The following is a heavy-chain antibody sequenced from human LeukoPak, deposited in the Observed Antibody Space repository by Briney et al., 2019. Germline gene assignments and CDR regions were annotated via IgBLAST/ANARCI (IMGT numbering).Heavy chain of an antibody. CDR2: ISGSGGRT. D-gene: IGHD5-18*01. J-gene: IGHJ4*02. Sequence: GGSLRLSCAASGFTFSSYVMSWVRQAPGKGLEWVSAISGSGGRTYYADSVKGRFAISRDNSKNTLYLQMNSLRAEDTAVYYCAKGGEIQLYFDFDYWGQGTLVTVSS. CDR3: AKGGEIQLYFDFDY. CDR1: GFTFSSYV. V-gene: IGHV3-23*01.